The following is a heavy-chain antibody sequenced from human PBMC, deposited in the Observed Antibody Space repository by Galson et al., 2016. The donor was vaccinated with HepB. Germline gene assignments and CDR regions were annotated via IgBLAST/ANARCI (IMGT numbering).Heavy chain of an antibody. V-gene: IGHV1-46*01. CDR3: AILPRGIDAFDF. Sequence: CQASGYTLTTYYMHWVRQAPGQGLEWMGIINPRGGITSYAQKFQDRVTMTRDTSTSTVYMVLRSLTSEDTALYYCAILPRGIDAFDFWGQGTMVTVSS. J-gene: IGHJ3*01. CDR2: INPRGGIT. CDR1: GYTLTTYY. D-gene: IGHD3-10*01.